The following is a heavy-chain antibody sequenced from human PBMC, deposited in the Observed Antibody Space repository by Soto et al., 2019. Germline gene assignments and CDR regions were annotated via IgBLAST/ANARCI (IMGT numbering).Heavy chain of an antibody. CDR1: GYTFTSYY. CDR3: ARDWNYDILTGYSPFDY. J-gene: IGHJ4*02. Sequence: EASVKVSCKASGYTFTSYYMHWVRQAPGQGLEWMGIINPSGGSTSYAQKFQGRVTMTRDTSTSTVYMELSSLRSEDTAVYYCARDWNYDILTGYSPFDYWGQGTLVTVSS. V-gene: IGHV1-46*01. CDR2: INPSGGST. D-gene: IGHD3-9*01.